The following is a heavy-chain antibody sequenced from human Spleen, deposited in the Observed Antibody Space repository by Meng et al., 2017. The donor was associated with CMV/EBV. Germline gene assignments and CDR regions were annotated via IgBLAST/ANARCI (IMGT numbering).Heavy chain of an antibody. CDR3: TKGYSGIDIYSLDV. Sequence: GEPLKISCAGSGFIFSDDYIDWVRQAPVKGLEWGGRVGNKASRYTTEYAASVTCRFNFSRDDSANSVYLQMNSLKSEDTAVYYCTKGYSGIDIYSLDVWGPGTMVTVSS. V-gene: IGHV3-72*01. J-gene: IGHJ3*01. CDR2: VGNKASRYTT. D-gene: IGHD1-26*01. CDR1: GFIFSDDY.